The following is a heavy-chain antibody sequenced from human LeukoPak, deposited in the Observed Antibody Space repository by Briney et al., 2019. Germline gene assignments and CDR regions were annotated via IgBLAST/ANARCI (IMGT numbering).Heavy chain of an antibody. CDR3: ARDGLPVAVDN. J-gene: IGHJ4*02. Sequence: GGSLRLSCAASGFTFSTYIINWVRQAPGKGLEWVSYISGSGNTIYYADSVKGRFTVSRDNAKNSLFLQMNSLRAEDTAVYYCARDGLPVAVDNWGQGTLVTVSS. CDR1: GFTFSTYI. V-gene: IGHV3-48*01. D-gene: IGHD6-19*01. CDR2: ISGSGNTI.